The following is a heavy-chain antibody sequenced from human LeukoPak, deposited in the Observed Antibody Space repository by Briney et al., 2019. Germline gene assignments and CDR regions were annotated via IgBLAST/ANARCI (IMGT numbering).Heavy chain of an antibody. Sequence: SQTLSLTCAISGDSVSSSSATWNWIRQSPSRGLEWLGRTYYRSKWYDDYAVSVKSRITISPDTSKNHFSLQLNSVTPEDMAVYYCARGSKGSSPYWYFDLWGRGTLVTVSS. CDR1: GDSVSSSSAT. V-gene: IGHV6-1*01. CDR2: TYYRSKWYD. D-gene: IGHD6-13*01. J-gene: IGHJ2*01. CDR3: ARGSKGSSPYWYFDL.